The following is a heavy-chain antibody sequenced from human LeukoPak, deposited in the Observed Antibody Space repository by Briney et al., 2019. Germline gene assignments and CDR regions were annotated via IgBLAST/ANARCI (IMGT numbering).Heavy chain of an antibody. Sequence: PSETLSLTCTVSGGSISSGDYYWSWIRQPPGKGLEWIGYIYYSGSTYYNPSLKSRVTISVDTSKNQFSLKLSSVTAADTTVYYCARERYCSSTSCYYFDYWGQGTLVTVSS. J-gene: IGHJ4*02. CDR1: GGSISSGDYY. CDR2: IYYSGST. CDR3: ARERYCSSTSCYYFDY. V-gene: IGHV4-30-4*01. D-gene: IGHD2-2*01.